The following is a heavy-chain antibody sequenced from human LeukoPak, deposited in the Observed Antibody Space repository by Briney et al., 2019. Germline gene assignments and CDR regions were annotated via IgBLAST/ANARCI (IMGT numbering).Heavy chain of an antibody. Sequence: GASVKVSCKTSGDTFTGYYMHWVRQAPGQGLEWMRWINPNSGGTNYAQKFQGRVTMTRDTSISTAYMELSNLRSDDTAVYYCATPTTVRGVYYYYYMDVWGKGTTVTVSS. J-gene: IGHJ6*03. CDR3: ATPTTVRGVYYYYYMDV. V-gene: IGHV1-2*02. D-gene: IGHD4-11*01. CDR1: GDTFTGYY. CDR2: INPNSGGT.